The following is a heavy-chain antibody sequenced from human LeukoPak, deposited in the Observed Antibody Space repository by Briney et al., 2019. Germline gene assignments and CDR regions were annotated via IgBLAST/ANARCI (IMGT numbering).Heavy chain of an antibody. CDR3: ATISQGIAVAGGRRKLQDNYYYYGMDV. D-gene: IGHD6-19*01. Sequence: ASVKVSCKVSGYTLTELSMHWVRQAPGKGLEWMGGFDPEDGETIYAQKFQGRVTMTEDTSTDTAYMELSSLRSEDTAVYYRATISQGIAVAGGRRKLQDNYYYYGMDVWGQGTTVTVSS. V-gene: IGHV1-24*01. J-gene: IGHJ6*02. CDR2: FDPEDGET. CDR1: GYTLTELS.